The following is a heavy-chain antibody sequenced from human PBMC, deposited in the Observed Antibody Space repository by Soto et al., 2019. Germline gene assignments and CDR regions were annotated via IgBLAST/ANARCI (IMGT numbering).Heavy chain of an antibody. CDR2: ISGSGTRA. J-gene: IGHJ6*02. Sequence: GGSLRLSCTASGFTFNNYDMNWVRQAPGKGLEWVSGISGSGTRAYYADSVKGRFTISRDNSKNTLYLHMNSLRAEDTAVYYCANRPRYYNMDVWGQGTTVTVSS. V-gene: IGHV3-23*01. CDR1: GFTFNNYD. CDR3: ANRPRYYNMDV.